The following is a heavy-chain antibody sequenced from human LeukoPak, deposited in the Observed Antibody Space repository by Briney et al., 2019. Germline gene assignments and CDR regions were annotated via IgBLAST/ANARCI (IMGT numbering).Heavy chain of an antibody. V-gene: IGHV4-39*07. CDR2: IYYSGST. D-gene: IGHD3-9*01. CDR3: ARDIGLRYFDWFYDAFDI. J-gene: IGHJ3*02. Sequence: PSETLSLTCTVSGVSISSSSYYWGWIRQPPGKGLEWIGSIYYSGSTYYDPSLKSRVTISVDTSKNQFSLKLSSVTAADTAVYYCARDIGLRYFDWFYDAFDIWGQGTMVTVSS. CDR1: GVSISSSSYY.